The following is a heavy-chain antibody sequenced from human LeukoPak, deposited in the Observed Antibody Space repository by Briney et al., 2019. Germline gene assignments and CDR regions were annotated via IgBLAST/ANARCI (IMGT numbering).Heavy chain of an antibody. CDR3: AKSPQHWYFDL. CDR2: IRYVESTE. V-gene: IGHV3-30*02. J-gene: IGHJ2*01. CDR1: GFTFSSVG. Sequence: SGGSLRLSCAASGFTFSSVGMHWVRQAPGKGLEWVAFIRYVESTEYYADSVKGRFTISRDNSKNTLYLQMNSLKPDDTAVYYCAKSPQHWYFDLWGRGTLVTVSS.